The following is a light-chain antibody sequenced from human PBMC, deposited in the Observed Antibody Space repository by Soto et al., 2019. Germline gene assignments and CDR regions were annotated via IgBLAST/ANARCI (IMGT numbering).Light chain of an antibody. CDR1: QSVSSSY. CDR3: QQYGSSAWT. CDR2: GAS. Sequence: EIVLTQSPGTLSLSPGERATLSCRASQSVSSSYLAWYQQKPGQAPRLLIYGASSRAAGIPDRFSGSGSGTDFTLTISRLEHEDLAVYYCQQYGSSAWTFGQGTKVEIK. V-gene: IGKV3-20*01. J-gene: IGKJ1*01.